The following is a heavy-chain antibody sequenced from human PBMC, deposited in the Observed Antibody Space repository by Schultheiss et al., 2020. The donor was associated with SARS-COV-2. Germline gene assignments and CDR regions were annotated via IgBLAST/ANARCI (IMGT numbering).Heavy chain of an antibody. D-gene: IGHD3-10*01. J-gene: IGHJ6*02. CDR2: IIPIFGTA. CDR1: GGTFSSYA. V-gene: IGHV1-69*13. CDR3: ARGDYYGSGSYAYYYYGMDV. Sequence: SVKVSCKASGGTFSSYAISWVRQAPGQGLEWMGGIIPIFGTANYAQKFQGRVTITADESTSTAYMELSSLRSEDTAVYYCARGDYYGSGSYAYYYYGMDVWGQGTTVTVSS.